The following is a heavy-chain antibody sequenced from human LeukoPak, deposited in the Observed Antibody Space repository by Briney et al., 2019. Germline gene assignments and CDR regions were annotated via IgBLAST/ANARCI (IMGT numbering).Heavy chain of an antibody. CDR3: AKLDSSGYYVGYFDY. J-gene: IGHJ4*02. D-gene: IGHD3-22*01. Sequence: GGSLRLSCAASGFTFSSYAMSWVRQAPGKGLEWVSAISGSGGSTYYADSVRGWFTISRDNSKNTLYLQMNSLRVEDTAVYYCAKLDSSGYYVGYFDYWGQGTLVTVSS. V-gene: IGHV3-23*01. CDR2: ISGSGGST. CDR1: GFTFSSYA.